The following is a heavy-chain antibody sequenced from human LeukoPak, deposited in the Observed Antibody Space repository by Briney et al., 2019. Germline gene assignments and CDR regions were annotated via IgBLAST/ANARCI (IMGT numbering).Heavy chain of an antibody. CDR1: GFTFSTYA. J-gene: IGHJ4*02. CDR2: ISGSGYST. Sequence: GGSLRLSCAASGFTFSTYAMTWVRQAPGKGLEWLSSISGSGYSTYYADSLKGRFTISRDNSDNTLYLQMNSLRAEDTAVYYCAKGRMTTDYWGQGTLVTVSS. CDR3: AKGRMTTDY. V-gene: IGHV3-23*01. D-gene: IGHD4-17*01.